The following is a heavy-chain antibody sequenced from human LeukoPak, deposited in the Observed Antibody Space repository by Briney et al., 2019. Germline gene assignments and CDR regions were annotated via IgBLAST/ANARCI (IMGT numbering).Heavy chain of an antibody. V-gene: IGHV3-74*01. CDR1: GFTFSNYW. CDR3: ARATYGYMDV. D-gene: IGHD4-17*01. CDR2: INPDGSTT. J-gene: IGHJ6*03. Sequence: QPGGSLRLSCAASGFTFSNYWMHWVRQDPGKGLVWVSFINPDGSTTNYADSVKGRFTISRDNAKNSLYLQMNSLRAEDTAVYYCARATYGYMDVWGKGTTVTISS.